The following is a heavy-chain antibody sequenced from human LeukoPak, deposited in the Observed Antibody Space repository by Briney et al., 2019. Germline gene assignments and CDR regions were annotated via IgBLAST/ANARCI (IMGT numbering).Heavy chain of an antibody. D-gene: IGHD3-10*01. CDR3: VLLWFGDYYYYMDV. J-gene: IGHJ6*03. Sequence: GGSLRLSCAASGFTVSSNYMSWVRQAPGKGLEWVSVIYSGGSTYYADSVKGRFTISRDNSKNTLYLQMNSLRAEDTAVYYCVLLWFGDYYYYMDVWGKGTTVTISS. V-gene: IGHV3-66*01. CDR2: IYSGGST. CDR1: GFTVSSNY.